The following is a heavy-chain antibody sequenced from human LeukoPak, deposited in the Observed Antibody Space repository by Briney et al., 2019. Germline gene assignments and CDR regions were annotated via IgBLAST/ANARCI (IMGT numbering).Heavy chain of an antibody. Sequence: GGSLRLSCAAPGFTFSSYAMSWVRQAPGKGLEWVSAISGSGGSTYYADSVKGRFTISRDNSKNTLYLQMNSLRAEDTAVYYCAKDLGIAAAGPLFDYWGQGTLVTVSS. D-gene: IGHD6-13*01. V-gene: IGHV3-23*01. J-gene: IGHJ4*02. CDR1: GFTFSSYA. CDR2: ISGSGGST. CDR3: AKDLGIAAAGPLFDY.